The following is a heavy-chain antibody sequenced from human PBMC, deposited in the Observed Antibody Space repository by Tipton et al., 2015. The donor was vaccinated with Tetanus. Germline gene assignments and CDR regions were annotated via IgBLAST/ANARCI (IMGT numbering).Heavy chain of an antibody. CDR2: ISSSSRYI. CDR1: GFTLSRYT. J-gene: IGHJ4*02. D-gene: IGHD5-24*01. Sequence: SLRLSCAASGFTLSRYTMNWVRQAPGKGLEWVSSISSSSRYIYYADSVKGRFTISRDNAKNSLYLQMNTLRAEDTAVYYCARDGYNYVPFDYWGQGTLVTVSS. CDR3: ARDGYNYVPFDY. V-gene: IGHV3-21*04.